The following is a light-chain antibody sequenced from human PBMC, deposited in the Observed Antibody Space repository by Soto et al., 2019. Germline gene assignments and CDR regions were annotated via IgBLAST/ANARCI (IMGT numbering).Light chain of an antibody. CDR2: DAS. V-gene: IGKV3-11*01. J-gene: IGKJ1*01. CDR1: QSVSSN. Sequence: EIVLTQFPGTLSLSPGERATLSCRASQSVSSNLAWYQQKPGQAPRLLIYDASNRATGIPPRFSGSGSGTDFTLTISSLEPEDFAVYYCQQCNNWPQWTFGQGTKVDIK. CDR3: QQCNNWPQWT.